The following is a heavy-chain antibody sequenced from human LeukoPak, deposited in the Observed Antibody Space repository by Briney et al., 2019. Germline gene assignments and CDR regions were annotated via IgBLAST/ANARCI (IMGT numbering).Heavy chain of an antibody. CDR2: INPSGGST. V-gene: IGHV1-46*01. J-gene: IGHJ4*02. CDR3: ARDLGIVVVVAATPGVDY. Sequence: ASVKVSCKASGYTFTSYYMHWVRQAPGQGLEWMGIINPSGGSTSYAQKFQGRVTMTRDTSTSTVYMELSSLRSEDTAVYYCARDLGIVVVVAATPGVDYRGQGTLVTVSS. D-gene: IGHD2-15*01. CDR1: GYTFTSYY.